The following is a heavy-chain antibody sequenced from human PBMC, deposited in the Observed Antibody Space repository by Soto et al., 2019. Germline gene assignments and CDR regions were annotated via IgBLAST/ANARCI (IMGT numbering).Heavy chain of an antibody. Sequence: SGPTLVNPTPSLTLTCSFSGFSLSPIGMCVSWIRQPPGNALEWLALIDWDDHKYYSTSLKTRLTISKDTSKNQVVLTMTNMDPVDTATYYCARRSGYSYGNTDYFDYWGQGTLVTVSS. D-gene: IGHD5-18*01. CDR3: ARRSGYSYGNTDYFDY. V-gene: IGHV2-70*01. CDR2: IDWDDHK. J-gene: IGHJ4*02. CDR1: GFSLSPIGMC.